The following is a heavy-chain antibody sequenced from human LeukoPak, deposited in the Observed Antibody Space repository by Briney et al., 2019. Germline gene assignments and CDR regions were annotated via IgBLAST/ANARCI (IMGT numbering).Heavy chain of an antibody. CDR1: GFTFSSYG. CDR2: IRYDGSNK. D-gene: IGHD5-24*01. J-gene: IGHJ3*02. CDR3: AKISRGGWLQFPTPDAFDI. Sequence: GGSLRLSCAASGFTFSSYGMHWVRQAPGKGLEWVAFIRYDGSNKYYADSVKGRFTISRDNSKNTLYLQMNSLRAEDTAVYYCAKISRGGWLQFPTPDAFDIWGQGTMVTVSS. V-gene: IGHV3-30*02.